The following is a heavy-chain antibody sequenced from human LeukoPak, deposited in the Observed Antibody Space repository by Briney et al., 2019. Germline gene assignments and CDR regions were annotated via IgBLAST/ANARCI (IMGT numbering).Heavy chain of an antibody. CDR1: GFTFSSYG. CDR2: ISHDRSNK. CDR3: AKVNYYDSSGYYDY. J-gene: IGHJ4*02. V-gene: IGHV3-30*18. D-gene: IGHD3-22*01. Sequence: GGSLRLSCAASGFTFSSYGMHWVRQAPGKGLEWMAVISHDRSNKYYADSVKGRFTISRDNSKNTMYLQMNSLRVEDTAVYYCAKVNYYDSSGYYDYWGQGTLVTVSS.